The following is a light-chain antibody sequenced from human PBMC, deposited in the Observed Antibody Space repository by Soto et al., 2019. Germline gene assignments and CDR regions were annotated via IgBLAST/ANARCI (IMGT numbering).Light chain of an antibody. J-gene: IGKJ1*01. CDR2: AAS. CDR1: QGISGY. CDR3: LQHNSYPWT. Sequence: DIQLTQSPSFLSASVGDRVSITCRASQGISGYLAWYQQKPGKAPKLLIYAASTLQSGVPSRFSGSGSGTEFTLTIGSLQPEDFATYYCLQHNSYPWTFGQGTKVEIK. V-gene: IGKV1-9*01.